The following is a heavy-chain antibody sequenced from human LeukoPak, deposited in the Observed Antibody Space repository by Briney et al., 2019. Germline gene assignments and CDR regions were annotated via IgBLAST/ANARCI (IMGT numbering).Heavy chain of an antibody. Sequence: GGSLRLSCAASGLTFSSYAMSWVRQAPGKGLEWVSAISGSGGSTYYADSVKGRFTISRDNSKSTLYLQMNGLTAEDTALYYCARRLVTAGITDFFDSWGQGTLVSVSS. D-gene: IGHD2-2*01. CDR3: ARRLVTAGITDFFDS. V-gene: IGHV3-23*01. CDR2: ISGSGGST. J-gene: IGHJ4*02. CDR1: GLTFSSYA.